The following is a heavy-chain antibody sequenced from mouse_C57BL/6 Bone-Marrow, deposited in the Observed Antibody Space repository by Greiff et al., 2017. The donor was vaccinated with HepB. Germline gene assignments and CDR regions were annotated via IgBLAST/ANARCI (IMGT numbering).Heavy chain of an antibody. D-gene: IGHD1-1*01. CDR1: GFSLTSYA. V-gene: IGHV2-9-1*01. J-gene: IGHJ1*03. CDR2: IWTGGGT. Sequence: VQLQESGPGLVAPSQSLSITCTVSGFSLTSYAISWVRQPPGKGLEWLGVIWTGGGTNYNSALKSRLSISKDNSKSQVFLKMNSLQTDDTAGYYCARNCGATVVDWYFDVWGTGTTVTVSS. CDR3: ARNCGATVVDWYFDV.